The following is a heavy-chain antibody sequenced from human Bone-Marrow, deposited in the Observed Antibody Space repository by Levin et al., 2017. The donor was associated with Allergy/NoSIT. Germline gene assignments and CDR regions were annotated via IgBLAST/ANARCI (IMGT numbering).Heavy chain of an antibody. Sequence: SGPTLVKPTQTLTLTCTFSGFSLSPSGVGVGWIRQPPGKALEWVALIYWDDDKRYSPSLKSRLTTTKDTSKNQVVLTMTNMDPVDTATYYCAHTQGGEMATIHYCGDGMDDWGQGTTVTVSS. J-gene: IGHJ6*02. V-gene: IGHV2-5*02. D-gene: IGHD5-24*01. CDR2: IYWDDDK. CDR1: GFSLSPSGVG. CDR3: AHTQGGEMATIHYCGDGMDD.